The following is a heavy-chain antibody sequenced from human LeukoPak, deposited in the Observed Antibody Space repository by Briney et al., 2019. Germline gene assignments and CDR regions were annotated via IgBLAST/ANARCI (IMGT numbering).Heavy chain of an antibody. CDR3: ARAVSGIEGDY. J-gene: IGHJ4*02. CDR2: IGSSSSYI. Sequence: GGSLRLSCAASGFTFSSYSMNWVRQAPGKGLEWVSSIGSSSSYIYYADSVKGRFTISRDNAKNSLYLQMNSLRAEDTAVYYCARAVSGIEGDYWGQGTLVTVSS. D-gene: IGHD6-25*01. V-gene: IGHV3-21*01. CDR1: GFTFSSYS.